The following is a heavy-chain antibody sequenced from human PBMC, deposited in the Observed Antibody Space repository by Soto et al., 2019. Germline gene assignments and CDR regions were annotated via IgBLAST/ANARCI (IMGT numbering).Heavy chain of an antibody. CDR2: ISGNGGST. J-gene: IGHJ4*02. CDR1: GFTFSVYA. CDR3: AKDRTFGPPLVRFDS. V-gene: IGHV3-23*01. D-gene: IGHD6-6*01. Sequence: EVQLLESGGGLVQPGGSLRLSCGASGFTFSVYAMTWVRMAPGTGLGWVSAISGNGGSTYYADSVKGPFTISRDNSKGTLHLQMNSRRVEDTAVYYCAKDRTFGPPLVRFDSWGQGTLVTVSS.